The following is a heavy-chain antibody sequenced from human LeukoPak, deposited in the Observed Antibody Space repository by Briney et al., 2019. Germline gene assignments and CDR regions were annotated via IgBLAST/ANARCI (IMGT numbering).Heavy chain of an antibody. V-gene: IGHV4-31*03. CDR2: IFYSGST. D-gene: IGHD2-2*01. CDR1: GGSIDSSNYH. CDR3: TRVGPIIAGRHTSQRWFDP. Sequence: SQTLSLTCTVSGGSIDSSNYHWSWVRQHPGKGLEWIGYIFYSGSTYSIPSLRSRVTISVDTSKNQFSLKLSSVTAADTAVYYCTRVGPIIAGRHTSQRWFDPWGQGTLVTVSS. J-gene: IGHJ5*02.